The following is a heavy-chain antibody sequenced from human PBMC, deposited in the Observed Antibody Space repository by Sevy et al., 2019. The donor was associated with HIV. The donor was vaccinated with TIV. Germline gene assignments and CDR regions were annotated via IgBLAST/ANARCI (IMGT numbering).Heavy chain of an antibody. J-gene: IGHJ4*02. Sequence: GGSLRLSCAASGFTFSSYSMNWVRQAPGKGLEWVSYISSSSSTIYYAVSVKGRFTISRDNAKNSLYLQMNSLRAEDTAVYYCARDRSWYSSSSFDYWGQGTLVTVSS. CDR1: GFTFSSYS. V-gene: IGHV3-48*01. CDR2: ISSSSSTI. CDR3: ARDRSWYSSSSFDY. D-gene: IGHD6-6*01.